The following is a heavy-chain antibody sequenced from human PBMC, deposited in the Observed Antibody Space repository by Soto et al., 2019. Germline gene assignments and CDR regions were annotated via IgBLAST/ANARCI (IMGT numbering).Heavy chain of an antibody. Sequence: SVKVSCKASGGTFSSYAISWVRQAPGQGLEWMGGIIPIFGTANYAQKFQGRVTITADESTSTAYMELSSLRSEDTAVYYCATCLWFGELRYNYYYGMDVWGQGTTVTVSS. CDR3: ATCLWFGELRYNYYYGMDV. D-gene: IGHD3-10*01. CDR2: IIPIFGTA. V-gene: IGHV1-69*13. CDR1: GGTFSSYA. J-gene: IGHJ6*02.